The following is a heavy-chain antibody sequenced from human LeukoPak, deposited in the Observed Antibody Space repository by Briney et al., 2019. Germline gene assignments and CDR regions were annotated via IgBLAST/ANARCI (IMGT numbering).Heavy chain of an antibody. D-gene: IGHD3-10*01. J-gene: IGHJ3*01. CDR2: INHSGST. CDR3: ARVDGFGESPLDAFDV. Sequence: AETLSLTCDVSGGSTSGYFWSWIRQPPGKGPEWIGEINHSGSTKYIPSLKSRLTISVDTSKNQFSLKLTSVTAADTAVYYCARVDGFGESPLDAFDVWGQGTMVTVSS. CDR1: GGSTSGYF. V-gene: IGHV4-34*01.